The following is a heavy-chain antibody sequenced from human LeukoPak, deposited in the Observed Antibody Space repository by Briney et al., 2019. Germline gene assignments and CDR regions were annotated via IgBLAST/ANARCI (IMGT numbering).Heavy chain of an antibody. CDR1: GFTFSSYW. D-gene: IGHD6-6*01. CDR2: IKQDGSDK. J-gene: IGHJ5*02. Sequence: GGSLRLSCAASGFTFSSYWMSWVRQAPGKGLEWVSSIKQDGSDKYCVDSVKGRFTISRDNANNSLYLQMNSLRADDTAVYYCARDIGLRKAAPPGWFDPWGQGALVTVSS. CDR3: ARDIGLRKAAPPGWFDP. V-gene: IGHV3-7*01.